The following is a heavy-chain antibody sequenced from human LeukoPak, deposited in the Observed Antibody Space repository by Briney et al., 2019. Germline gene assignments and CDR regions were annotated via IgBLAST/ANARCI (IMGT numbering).Heavy chain of an antibody. Sequence: GGSLRLSCAASGFTVSSNYMSWVRQAPGKGLEWVSVIYSGGSTYYADSVKGRFTIFRDNSKNTLYLQMNSLRAEDTAVYYCARDREGYFDYWGQGTLVTVSS. CDR2: IYSGGST. CDR1: GFTVSSNY. J-gene: IGHJ4*02. D-gene: IGHD1-26*01. CDR3: ARDREGYFDY. V-gene: IGHV3-66*01.